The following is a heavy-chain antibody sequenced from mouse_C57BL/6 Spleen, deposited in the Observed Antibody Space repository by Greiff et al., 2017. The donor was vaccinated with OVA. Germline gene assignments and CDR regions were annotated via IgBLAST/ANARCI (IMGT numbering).Heavy chain of an antibody. V-gene: IGHV1-82*01. CDR3: ARGKDYDGGYFDY. D-gene: IGHD2-4*01. CDR2: IYPGDGDT. Sequence: QVQLQQSGPELVKPGASVKISCKASGYAFSSSWMNWVKQRPGKGLEWIGRIYPGDGDTNYNGKFKGKATLTADKSSSTAYMQISSLTSEDSAVYFCARGKDYDGGYFDYWGQGTTLTVSS. J-gene: IGHJ2*01. CDR1: GYAFSSSW.